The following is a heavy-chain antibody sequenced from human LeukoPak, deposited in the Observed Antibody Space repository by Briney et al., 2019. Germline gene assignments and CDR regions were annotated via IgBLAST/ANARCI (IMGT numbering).Heavy chain of an antibody. CDR1: GGSMSSSSYY. CDR3: EVGGY. V-gene: IGHV4-61*05. Sequence: SETLSLTCTVSGGSMSSSSYYWGWIRQPPGKGLEWVAYVYYNGSTNYNPSLKSRVTISVDTSKNQFSLKVTSVTAADTAVYYCEVGGYWGQGTLVTVSS. J-gene: IGHJ4*02. CDR2: VYYNGST. D-gene: IGHD2-15*01.